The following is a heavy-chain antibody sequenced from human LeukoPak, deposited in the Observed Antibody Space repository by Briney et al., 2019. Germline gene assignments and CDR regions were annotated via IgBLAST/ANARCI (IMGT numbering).Heavy chain of an antibody. CDR3: ARDLIIWGATLLGAFDI. J-gene: IGHJ3*02. V-gene: IGHV3-66*01. CDR1: GFTFSSYG. CDR2: IYSGGST. D-gene: IGHD3-16*01. Sequence: GGSLRLSCAASGFTFSSYGMTWVRQAPGKGLEWVSLIYSGGSTYYADSVKGRFTISRDNSKNTLYLQMNSLRAEDTAVYYCARDLIIWGATLLGAFDIWGQGTMVTVSS.